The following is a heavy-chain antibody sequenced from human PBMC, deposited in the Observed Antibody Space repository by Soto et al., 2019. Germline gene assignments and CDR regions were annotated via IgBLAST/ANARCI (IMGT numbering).Heavy chain of an antibody. V-gene: IGHV3-23*01. J-gene: IGHJ5*02. D-gene: IGHD6-19*01. CDR3: AVPLAVARKTIWFDP. Sequence: EVQLLESGGGLVQPGGSLRLSCAASGFTISTYAMSWVRQAPGKGLEWVSGISGSGGSTYYADSVKGRFTISRDNSKTRLYRQRHSVRAEDTAGYYCAVPLAVARKTIWFDPWGQGTLGTVSS. CDR2: ISGSGGST. CDR1: GFTISTYA.